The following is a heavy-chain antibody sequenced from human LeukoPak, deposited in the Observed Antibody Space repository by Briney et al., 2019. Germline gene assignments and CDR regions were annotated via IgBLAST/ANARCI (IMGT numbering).Heavy chain of an antibody. J-gene: IGHJ4*01. D-gene: IGHD2-2*03. CDR3: AKDRMDPVNY. CDR1: GFTFSSYS. CDR2: ISSSSSYI. V-gene: IGHV3-21*04. Sequence: PGGSLRLSCAASGFTFSSYSMNWVRQAPGKGLEWVSSISSSSSYIYYADSVKGRFTISRDNSKNTLYLQMNSLRAEDTALYYCAKDRMDPVNYWGQEPWSPSPQ.